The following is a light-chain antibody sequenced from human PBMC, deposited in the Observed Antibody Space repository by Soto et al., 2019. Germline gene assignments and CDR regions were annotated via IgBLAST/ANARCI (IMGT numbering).Light chain of an antibody. CDR1: QGISNS. CDR3: QQFNSYPRT. CDR2: GAS. V-gene: IGKV1-9*01. J-gene: IGKJ1*01. Sequence: DIRLTQSPSFLSASVGDRVTITCRASQGISNSLVWYQQKPGKAPKFLIYGASTLQSGVPSRFSGSGFGTEFTLTISSLQPEDFATYYCQQFNSYPRTFGQGTKVEIK.